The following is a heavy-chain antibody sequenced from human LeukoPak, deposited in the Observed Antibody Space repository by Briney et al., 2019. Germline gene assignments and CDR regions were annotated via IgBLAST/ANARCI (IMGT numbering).Heavy chain of an antibody. CDR3: ARDGESSPLGK. J-gene: IGHJ4*02. D-gene: IGHD2-2*01. Sequence: SETLSLTCTVSGGPMSSYYWSWIRQPPGKGLEWIGYMYYGGTTNYNPFLKSRVTISLDTSKNQFSLKLSSVTAADTAVYYCARDGESSPLGKWGQGTLVTVSS. V-gene: IGHV4-59*01. CDR2: MYYGGTT. CDR1: GGPMSSYY.